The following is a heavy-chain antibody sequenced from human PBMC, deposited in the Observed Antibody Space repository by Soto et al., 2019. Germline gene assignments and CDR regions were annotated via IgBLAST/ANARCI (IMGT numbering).Heavy chain of an antibody. CDR1: GFTFSSYA. D-gene: IGHD5-18*01. CDR3: AKDTAAMEPYYFDY. V-gene: IGHV3-23*01. CDR2: ISGSGGST. Sequence: GWSLRLSCAASGFTFSSYAMSWVRQAPGKGLEWVSSISGSGGSTYYADSVKGRFTISRDNSKNTLYLQMNSLRAEDTAVYYCAKDTAAMEPYYFDYWGQGTLVTVSS. J-gene: IGHJ4*02.